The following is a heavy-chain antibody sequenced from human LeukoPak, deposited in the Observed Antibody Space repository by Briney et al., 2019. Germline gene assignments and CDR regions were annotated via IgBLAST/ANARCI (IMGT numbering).Heavy chain of an antibody. D-gene: IGHD3-3*01. CDR3: ASGRGSDYYGVALGY. J-gene: IGHJ4*02. CDR2: ILYEGSNT. CDR1: GFTFIRYV. Sequence: GGSLRLSCAASGFTFIRYVMHWVRQAPGKGLEWLAAILYEGSNTYSADSVKGRFILSRDNSKNTLYLQMNSLRAEDTAVYYCASGRGSDYYGVALGYWGQGTLVTVSS. V-gene: IGHV3-30-3*01.